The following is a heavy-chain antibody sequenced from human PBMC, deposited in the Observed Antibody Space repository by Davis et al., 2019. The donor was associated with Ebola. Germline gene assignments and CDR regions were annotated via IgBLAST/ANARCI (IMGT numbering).Heavy chain of an antibody. V-gene: IGHV3-30*18. CDR3: AKGLKSYYYDSSGSSFYYYFGMDV. CDR1: GFTFSSYG. D-gene: IGHD3-22*01. CDR2: MSYDGSNK. J-gene: IGHJ6*04. Sequence: GESLKISCAASGFTFSSYGMHWVRQAPGKGLEWVAGMSYDGSNKYYADSVKGRFTISRDNSKNTLYLQMNSLRAEDTAVYYCAKGLKSYYYDSSGSSFYYYFGMDVWGKGTTVTVSS.